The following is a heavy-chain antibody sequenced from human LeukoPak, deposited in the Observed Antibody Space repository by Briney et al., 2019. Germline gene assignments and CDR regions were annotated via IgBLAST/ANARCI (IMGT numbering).Heavy chain of an antibody. V-gene: IGHV3-30-3*01. CDR3: AREIAVAGTVFDY. Sequence: GGSLRLSCAASGFTFSSYSMHWVRQAPGKGLEWVAVISYDGSNKYYADSVKGRFTISRDNSKNTLYLQMKSLRAEDTAVYYCAREIAVAGTVFDYWGQGTLVTVSS. J-gene: IGHJ4*02. CDR1: GFTFSSYS. CDR2: ISYDGSNK. D-gene: IGHD6-19*01.